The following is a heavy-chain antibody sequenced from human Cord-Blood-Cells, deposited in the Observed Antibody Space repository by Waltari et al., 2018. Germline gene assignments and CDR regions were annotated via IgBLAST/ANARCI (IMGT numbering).Heavy chain of an antibody. CDR1: GFTFRSSW. Sequence: EVQLVESGGGLVQPGGSLRLSCAASGFTFRSSWMSWVRQAPGKGLEWVANIKQDGSEKYYVDSVKGRFTISRDNAKNSLYLQMNSLRAEDTAVYYCARVTSSGWYYFDYWGQGTLVTVSS. D-gene: IGHD6-19*01. CDR3: ARVTSSGWYYFDY. J-gene: IGHJ4*02. CDR2: IKQDGSEK. V-gene: IGHV3-7*01.